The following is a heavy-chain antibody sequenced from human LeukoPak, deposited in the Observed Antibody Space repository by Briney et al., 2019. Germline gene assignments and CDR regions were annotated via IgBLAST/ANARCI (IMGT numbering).Heavy chain of an antibody. J-gene: IGHJ4*02. CDR1: GGSFSGYY. Sequence: PSETLSLTCAVYGGSFSGYYWSWIRQPPGKGLEWIGEINHSGSTNYNPSLKSRVTISVDTSKNQFSLKLSSVTAADTAVYYCARLGYSSSWTWVFDYWGQGTLVTVSS. CDR2: INHSGST. V-gene: IGHV4-34*01. D-gene: IGHD6-13*01. CDR3: ARLGYSSSWTWVFDY.